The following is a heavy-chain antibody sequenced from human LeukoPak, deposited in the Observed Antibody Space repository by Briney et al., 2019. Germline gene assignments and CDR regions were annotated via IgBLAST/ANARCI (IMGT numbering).Heavy chain of an antibody. Sequence: ASVKLSFKCSGYTFTIYYMHWVWQAPGQGLEWMGWGNPNNGYINYAQKFQGWVTMTRDTSISTAYMELSRLRYDDTAVYYCARAPGVITFGGVIVSPNFDYWGQGTLVTVSS. D-gene: IGHD3-16*02. CDR3: ARAPGVITFGGVIVSPNFDY. V-gene: IGHV1-2*04. CDR1: GYTFTIYY. J-gene: IGHJ4*02. CDR2: GNPNNGYI.